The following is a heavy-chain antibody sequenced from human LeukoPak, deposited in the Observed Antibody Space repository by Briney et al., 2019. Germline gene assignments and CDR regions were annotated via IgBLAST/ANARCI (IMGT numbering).Heavy chain of an antibody. CDR2: TRNKVNSYTT. D-gene: IGHD3-22*01. J-gene: IGHJ3*02. CDR3: AGSHYHSSDYFDHDAFDI. Sequence: GGSLRLSCAASGFTFSDHYMDWVRQAPGKGLEWVGRTRNKVNSYTTEYAAAVQGRFSISRDDSGNSLYLQMNSLKTEDTGLYYCAGSHYHSSDYFDHDAFDIWGQGTMVTVSS. V-gene: IGHV3-72*01. CDR1: GFTFSDHY.